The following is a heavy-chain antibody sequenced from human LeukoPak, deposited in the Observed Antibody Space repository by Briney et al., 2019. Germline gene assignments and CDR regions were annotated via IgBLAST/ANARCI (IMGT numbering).Heavy chain of an antibody. J-gene: IGHJ4*02. CDR1: GFTFDDYA. V-gene: IGHV3-9*01. CDR3: AKDGAAAAGSPDY. D-gene: IGHD6-13*01. Sequence: PGGSLRLSCAASGFTFDDYAMHWVRQAPGKGLEWVSGISWNSGSIGYADSVKGRFTISRDNAKNSLYLQMNSLRAEDTALYYCAKDGAAAAGSPDYWGQGTLVTVSS. CDR2: ISWNSGSI.